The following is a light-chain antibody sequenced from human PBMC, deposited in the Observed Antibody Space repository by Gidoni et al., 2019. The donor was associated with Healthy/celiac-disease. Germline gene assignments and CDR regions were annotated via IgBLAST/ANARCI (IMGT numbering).Light chain of an antibody. Sequence: SYELPQPPSVSLSPGQTARITGSGDALPKQYAYWYQQKPGQAPVLVIYKDSERPSGIPERFSGSSSGTTVTLTISGVQAEDEADYYCQSADSSGTYVVFGGGTKLTVL. V-gene: IGLV3-25*03. CDR3: QSADSSGTYVV. J-gene: IGLJ2*01. CDR2: KDS. CDR1: ALPKQY.